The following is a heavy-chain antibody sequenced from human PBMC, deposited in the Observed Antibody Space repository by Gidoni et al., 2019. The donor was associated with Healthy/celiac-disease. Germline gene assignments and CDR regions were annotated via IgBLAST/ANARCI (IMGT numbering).Heavy chain of an antibody. Sequence: EVQLVESGGGLVKPGGSLRRSWAASGFTVSSYSMKWVRQAPGKGLEWGSSISSSSSYIYYADSVKGRFTISRDNAKNSLYLQMNSLRAEDTAVYYCARDHGIVVVPAAIPFDYWGQGTLVTVSS. CDR3: ARDHGIVVVPAAIPFDY. CDR2: ISSSSSYI. D-gene: IGHD2-2*01. J-gene: IGHJ4*02. V-gene: IGHV3-21*01. CDR1: GFTVSSYS.